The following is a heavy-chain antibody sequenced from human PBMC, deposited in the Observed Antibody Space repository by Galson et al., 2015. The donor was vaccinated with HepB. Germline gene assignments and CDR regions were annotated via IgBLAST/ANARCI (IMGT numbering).Heavy chain of an antibody. CDR2: ISYDGSSK. CDR3: AKGVKIAARRGYYYGMDV. CDR1: GFTFSSYG. Sequence: SLRLSCAASGFTFSSYGMHWVRQAPGKGLEWVAVISYDGSSKYYADSVKGRFTISRENSKNTLYLQMSSLRAEDTAVYYCAKGVKIAARRGYYYGMDVWGQGTTVTVSS. V-gene: IGHV3-30*18. J-gene: IGHJ6*02. D-gene: IGHD6-6*01.